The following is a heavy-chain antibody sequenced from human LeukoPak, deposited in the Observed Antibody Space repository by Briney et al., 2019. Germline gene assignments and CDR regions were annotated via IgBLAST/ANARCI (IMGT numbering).Heavy chain of an antibody. D-gene: IGHD5-12*01. V-gene: IGHV4-59*01. CDR2: IYYSGST. CDR3: AKGYSGYDLHFDY. CDR1: GGSISSYY. J-gene: IGHJ4*02. Sequence: SETLSLTCTVSGGSISSYYWSWIRQPPGKGLEWIGYIYYSGSTNYNPSLKSRITISVDTSKDQFSLKLSSVTAADTAVYYCAKGYSGYDLHFDYWGQGTLVTVSS.